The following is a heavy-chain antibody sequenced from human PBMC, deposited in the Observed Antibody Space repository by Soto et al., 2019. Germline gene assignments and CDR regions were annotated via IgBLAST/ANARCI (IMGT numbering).Heavy chain of an antibody. J-gene: IGHJ5*02. CDR2: TYYRSKWYN. CDR3: ARDISGXPASIGSEGVWFYP. CDR1: GDSVSSNSAA. Sequence: PSQTLSLTCAISGDSVSSNSAAWNWIRQSPSRGLEWLGRTYYRSKWYNDYAVSVKSRITINPDTSKNQFSLQLNSVTPEDTAVYYCARDISGXPASIGSEGVWFYPWGQGTLVTVSS. D-gene: IGHD2-2*01. V-gene: IGHV6-1*01.